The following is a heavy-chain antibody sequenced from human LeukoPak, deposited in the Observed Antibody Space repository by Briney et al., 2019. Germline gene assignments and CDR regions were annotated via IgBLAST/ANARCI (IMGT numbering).Heavy chain of an antibody. CDR2: MNPNSGNT. V-gene: IGHV1-8*01. CDR1: GYTFTSYD. CDR3: ARMVQLWLAQYYYGMDV. J-gene: IGHJ6*02. D-gene: IGHD5-18*01. Sequence: ASVKVSCKASGYTFTSYDINWVRQATGQGLEWMGWMNPNSGNTGYAQKFQGRVTMTRNTSISTAYMELSSLRSEDTAVYYCARMVQLWLAQYYYGMDVWGQGTTVTVSS.